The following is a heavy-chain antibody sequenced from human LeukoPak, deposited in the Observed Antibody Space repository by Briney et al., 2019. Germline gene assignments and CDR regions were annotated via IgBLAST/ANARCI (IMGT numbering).Heavy chain of an antibody. CDR2: ISSSGSTI. J-gene: IGHJ5*02. Sequence: PGGSLRLSCAASGFTFSSYEMNWVRQAPGKGLEWVSYISSSGSTIYYADSVKGRFTISRDNAKNSLYLQMNSLRAEDTAVYYCATPPGYRTSTSCEDPWGQGTLVTVSS. CDR1: GFTFSSYE. V-gene: IGHV3-48*03. CDR3: ATPPGYRTSTSCEDP. D-gene: IGHD2-2*01.